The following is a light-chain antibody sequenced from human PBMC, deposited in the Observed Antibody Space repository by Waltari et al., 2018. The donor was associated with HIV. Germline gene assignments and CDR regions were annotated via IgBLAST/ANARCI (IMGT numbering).Light chain of an antibody. V-gene: IGLV3-1*01. Sequence: SYELTQPPSVSVSPGQTATISCSGDQFGEKYVCWYQQRPGQSPVLVIYQDSKRPSGIPERFSGSNSGNTATLTISGTQAMDEADYFCQAWDSSTYVFGPGTKVTVL. CDR3: QAWDSSTYV. CDR1: QFGEKY. CDR2: QDS. J-gene: IGLJ1*01.